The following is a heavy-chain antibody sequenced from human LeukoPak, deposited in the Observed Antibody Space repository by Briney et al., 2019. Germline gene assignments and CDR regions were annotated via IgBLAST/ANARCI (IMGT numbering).Heavy chain of an antibody. J-gene: IGHJ4*02. V-gene: IGHV4-39*01. CDR3: ARAITVHVLRYFDWLIGPIDY. Sequence: PSETLSLTCTVSGGSISSSSYYWGWIRQPPGKGLEWIGSIYYSGSTYYNPSLKSRVTISVDTSKNQFSLKLSSVTAADTAVYYCARAITVHVLRYFDWLIGPIDYWGQGTLVTVSS. D-gene: IGHD3-9*01. CDR2: IYYSGST. CDR1: GGSISSSSYY.